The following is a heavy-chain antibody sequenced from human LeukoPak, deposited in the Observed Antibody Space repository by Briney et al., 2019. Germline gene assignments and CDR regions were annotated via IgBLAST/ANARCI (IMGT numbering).Heavy chain of an antibody. CDR2: VYNIGST. CDR1: SGSITTYY. CDR3: ARAGGTTSPIDY. J-gene: IGHJ4*02. D-gene: IGHD4-17*01. Sequence: SETLSLNCTISSGSITTYYWSWIRQPPGKGLEWIGYVYNIGSTIYNPSLKSRVTTSIDTSKKQISLKLSSVTAADTAVYFCARAGGTTSPIDYWGQGTLVTVSS. V-gene: IGHV4-59*01.